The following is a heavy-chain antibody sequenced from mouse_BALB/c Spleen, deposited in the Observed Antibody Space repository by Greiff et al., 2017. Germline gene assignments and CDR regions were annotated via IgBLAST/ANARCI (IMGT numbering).Heavy chain of an antibody. V-gene: IGHV5-6-3*01. CDR1: GFTFSSYG. J-gene: IGHJ2*01. CDR3: AREIGPFDY. Sequence: EVKVVESGGGLVQPGGSLKLSCAASGFTFSSYGMSWVRQTPDKRLELVATINSNGGSTYYPDSVKGRFTISRDNAKNTLYLQMSSLKSEDTAMYYCAREIGPFDYWGQGTTLTVSS. CDR2: INSNGGST.